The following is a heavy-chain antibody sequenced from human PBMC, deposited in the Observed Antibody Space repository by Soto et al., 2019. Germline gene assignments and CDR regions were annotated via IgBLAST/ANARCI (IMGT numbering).Heavy chain of an antibody. Sequence: SETLSLTCAVYGGSFSGYYWTWIRQPPGTGLEWIGEINRSGSTNYNPSLKSRVTISVDTSKNQFSLKLTSVTAADTAVYYCTRDKITGLFDYWGQGTLVTVSS. CDR2: INRSGST. V-gene: IGHV4-34*01. J-gene: IGHJ4*02. CDR1: GGSFSGYY. CDR3: TRDKITGLFDY. D-gene: IGHD2-8*02.